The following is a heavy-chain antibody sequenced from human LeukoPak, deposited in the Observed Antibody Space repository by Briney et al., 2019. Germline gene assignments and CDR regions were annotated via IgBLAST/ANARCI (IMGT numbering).Heavy chain of an antibody. D-gene: IGHD3-10*01. Sequence: PGGSLRLSCAASGFTFSSYGMHWVRQAPGKGLEWVAVIWYDGSNKYYADSVKGRFTISRDNSKNTLYLQMNSLRAEDTAVYYCARGTSLGSSLDYWGQGTLVTVSS. CDR3: ARGTSLGSSLDY. CDR1: GFTFSSYG. J-gene: IGHJ4*02. CDR2: IWYDGSNK. V-gene: IGHV3-33*01.